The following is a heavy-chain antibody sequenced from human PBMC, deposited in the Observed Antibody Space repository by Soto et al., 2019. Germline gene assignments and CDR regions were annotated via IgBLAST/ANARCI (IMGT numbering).Heavy chain of an antibody. Sequence: GASVKVSCKASGYTFTSYAMHWVRQAPGQRLEWMGWINAGNGNTKYSQKFQGRVTITRDTSASTAYMELSSLRSEDTAVYYCARIIVLRENSLGYWGQGTLVTVSS. J-gene: IGHJ4*02. CDR1: GYTFTSYA. CDR2: INAGNGNT. D-gene: IGHD2-8*01. V-gene: IGHV1-3*01. CDR3: ARIIVLRENSLGY.